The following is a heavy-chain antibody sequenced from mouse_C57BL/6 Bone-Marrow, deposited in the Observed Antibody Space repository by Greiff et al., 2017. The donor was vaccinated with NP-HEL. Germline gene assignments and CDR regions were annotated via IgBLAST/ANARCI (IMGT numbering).Heavy chain of an antibody. V-gene: IGHV1-50*01. J-gene: IGHJ2*01. CDR2: IDPSDSYT. CDR1: GYTFTSYW. D-gene: IGHD2-1*01. Sequence: VQLQQPGAELVKPGASVKLSCKASGYTFTSYWMQWVKQRPGQGLEWIGEIDPSDSYTNYNQKFKGKATLTVDTSSSTAYMQLSSLTSEDSAVYDCARGTGNPYYFDYWGQGTTLTVSS. CDR3: ARGTGNPYYFDY.